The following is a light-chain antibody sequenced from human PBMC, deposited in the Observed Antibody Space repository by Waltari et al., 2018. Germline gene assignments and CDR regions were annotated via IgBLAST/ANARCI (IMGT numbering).Light chain of an antibody. J-gene: IGKJ4*01. Sequence: DIQMTQSPSSLSASVGDRVTITCRASQTISNYLNWYQQKPGKVPKLLIYVASSLQSGVPSRFSGSGSGTEFTLTISSLQPEDSAIYYCQQSYSTPLTFGGGTKVEIK. CDR3: QQSYSTPLT. CDR1: QTISNY. CDR2: VAS. V-gene: IGKV1-39*01.